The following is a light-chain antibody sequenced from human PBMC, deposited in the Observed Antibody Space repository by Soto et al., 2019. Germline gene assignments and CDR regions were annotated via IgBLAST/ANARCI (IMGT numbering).Light chain of an antibody. CDR3: QQYNNWPLT. CDR2: GAT. CDR1: QSVSSN. J-gene: IGKJ4*01. Sequence: EIVMTQSPDTLSVSPGERATLSCRASQSVSSNLAWYQQKPGQPPRLLIYGATTRATGIPARFSGSGSGTEFTLTISSLQSEDFAVYYCQQYNNWPLTFGGGTKVDI. V-gene: IGKV3D-15*01.